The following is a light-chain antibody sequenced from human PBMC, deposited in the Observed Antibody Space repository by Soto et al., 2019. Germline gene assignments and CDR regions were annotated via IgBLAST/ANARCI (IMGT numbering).Light chain of an antibody. CDR2: DAS. CDR3: QQRSNWTPT. J-gene: IGKJ5*01. V-gene: IGKV3-11*01. Sequence: EIVLTQSPATLSLSPGERATLSCRASQSVSSYLAWYQKKPGQDPRLLIYDASNRATGIPARFSGSGSGTDFNLTISRLETEDFAVYYCQQRSNWTPTFGQGTRLEIK. CDR1: QSVSSY.